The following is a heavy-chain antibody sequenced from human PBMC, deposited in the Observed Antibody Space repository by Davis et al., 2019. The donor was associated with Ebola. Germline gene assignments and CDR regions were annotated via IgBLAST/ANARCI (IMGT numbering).Heavy chain of an antibody. Sequence: PSETLSLTCAVYGGSFSGYYWSWIRQPPGKGLEWIGEINHSGSTNYNPSLKSRVTISVDTSKNQFSLKLSSVTAADTAVYYCARLLDNGDYDYWGQGTLVTVSS. J-gene: IGHJ4*02. V-gene: IGHV4-34*01. CDR2: INHSGST. D-gene: IGHD4-17*01. CDR3: ARLLDNGDYDY. CDR1: GGSFSGYY.